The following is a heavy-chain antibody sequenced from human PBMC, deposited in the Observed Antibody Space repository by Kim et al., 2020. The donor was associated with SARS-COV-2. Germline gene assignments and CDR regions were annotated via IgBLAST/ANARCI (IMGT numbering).Heavy chain of an antibody. J-gene: IGHJ6*02. Sequence: VKGRFTISRDNSKNTLYLQMNSLRAEDTAVYYCAREGYYGSGTSGGMDVWGQGTTVTVSS. CDR3: AREGYYGSGTSGGMDV. V-gene: IGHV3-30*07. D-gene: IGHD3-10*01.